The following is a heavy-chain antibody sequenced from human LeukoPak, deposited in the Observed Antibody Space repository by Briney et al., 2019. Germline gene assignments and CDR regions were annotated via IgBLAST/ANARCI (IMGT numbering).Heavy chain of an antibody. V-gene: IGHV3-74*01. D-gene: IGHD2-15*01. Sequence: GGSLRLSCAASGFTFSRHGIDWVRQAPGKGLVWVSRINSDGSSTSYADSVKGRFTISRDNAKNTLYLQMNSLRAEDTAVYYCARDSAARAPCPWFDPWGQGTLVTVSS. J-gene: IGHJ5*02. CDR2: INSDGSST. CDR3: ARDSAARAPCPWFDP. CDR1: GFTFSRHG.